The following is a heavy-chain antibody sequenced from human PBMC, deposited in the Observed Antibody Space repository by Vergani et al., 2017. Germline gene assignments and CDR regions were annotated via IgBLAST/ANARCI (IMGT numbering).Heavy chain of an antibody. D-gene: IGHD3-9*01. V-gene: IGHV4-39*07. Sequence: LQLQESGPGLVKPSETLSLTCTVSGGSIGSSSYYWGWIRQPPGKGLEWIGSIYYSGSTYYNPSLKSRVTISVDTSKNQFSLKLSSVTAADTAVYYCARALVIIGPGWFDPWGQGTLVTVSS. CDR1: GGSIGSSSYY. J-gene: IGHJ5*02. CDR2: IYYSGST. CDR3: ARALVIIGPGWFDP.